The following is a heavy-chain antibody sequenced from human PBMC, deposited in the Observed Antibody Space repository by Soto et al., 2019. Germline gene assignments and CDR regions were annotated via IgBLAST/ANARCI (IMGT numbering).Heavy chain of an antibody. CDR3: ARNTVVVVATPDFDWFDP. CDR1: GGSVSSGDYY. CDR2: IYYSGST. J-gene: IGHJ5*02. D-gene: IGHD2-15*01. Sequence: SETLSLTCTVSGGSVSSGDYYWSWIRQPPGKGLEWLGYIYYSGSTYYNPSLRSRVTTSIDTSKNQVSLKMRSVTAADTALYYCARNTVVVVATPDFDWFDPWGQGTLVTVSS. V-gene: IGHV4-30-4*01.